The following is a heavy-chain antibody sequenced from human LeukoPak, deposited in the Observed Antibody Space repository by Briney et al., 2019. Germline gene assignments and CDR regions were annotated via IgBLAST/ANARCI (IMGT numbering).Heavy chain of an antibody. Sequence: GGSLRLSWAASGFTFSTYCMHWVRQAPGKGLEWVAIISSDGSNKHYADSVKGRFTIYRDNSKNTLYLQMNSLRAEDTAVYYCAKEHHILTGSYFYYGMDLWGQGTTVTVSS. V-gene: IGHV3-30*18. J-gene: IGHJ6*02. CDR2: ISSDGSNK. CDR3: AKEHHILTGSYFYYGMDL. CDR1: GFTFSTYC. D-gene: IGHD3-9*01.